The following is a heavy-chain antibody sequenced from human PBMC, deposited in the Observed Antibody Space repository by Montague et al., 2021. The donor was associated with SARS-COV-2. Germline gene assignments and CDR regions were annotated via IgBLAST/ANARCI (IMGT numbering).Heavy chain of an antibody. J-gene: IGHJ6*02. Sequence: SETLSLTCAAYGGSLSGYYWSWIRQPPEKGLEWIGEINHSANTKYNPSLKSPVTISIDTSKNQLSLKMTSVTAADTATYYCASGIYPSGSYYNRYYYGLNIWGPGTTVIVSS. CDR3: ASGIYPSGSYYNRYYYGLNI. CDR1: GGSLSGYY. D-gene: IGHD3-10*01. CDR2: INHSANT. V-gene: IGHV4-34*01.